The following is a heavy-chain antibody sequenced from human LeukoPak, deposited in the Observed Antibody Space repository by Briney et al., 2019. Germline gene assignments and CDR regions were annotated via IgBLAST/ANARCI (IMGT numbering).Heavy chain of an antibody. Sequence: GGSLRLSCAASGFTFSSYAMHWVRQAPGKGLEWVAVISYDGSNKYYADSVKGRFTISRDNSKNTLYLQMNSLRAEDTAVYCCARDRDYYDTAYHFDYWGQGTLVTVSS. D-gene: IGHD3-22*01. CDR2: ISYDGSNK. CDR3: ARDRDYYDTAYHFDY. CDR1: GFTFSSYA. J-gene: IGHJ4*02. V-gene: IGHV3-30-3*01.